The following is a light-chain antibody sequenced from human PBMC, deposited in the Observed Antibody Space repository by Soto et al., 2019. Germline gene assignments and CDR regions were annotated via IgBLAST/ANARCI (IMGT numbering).Light chain of an antibody. J-gene: IGLJ1*01. CDR2: EVS. Sequence: QSVLTQPASVSGSPGQSITISCTGTSSDVGAYNYVSWFQQHPGKAPTLIISEVSNRPSGVSNRFSGSKSGNAASLTISGLQAEDEADYFCTSYTSTIPYVFGSGTKVTVL. V-gene: IGLV2-14*01. CDR1: SSDVGAYNY. CDR3: TSYTSTIPYV.